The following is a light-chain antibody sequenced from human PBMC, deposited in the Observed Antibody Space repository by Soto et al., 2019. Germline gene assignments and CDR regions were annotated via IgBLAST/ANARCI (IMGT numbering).Light chain of an antibody. CDR3: CAYAGSSFWV. CDR1: SSDVGGYNY. CDR2: DVS. Sequence: QSALIQPRSVSGSPGQSVTISCTGTSSDVGGYNYVSWYQQHPGKAPKLMIYDVSKRPSGVPDRFSGSKSGNTASLTISGLQAEDEADYYCCAYAGSSFWVFGGGTKLTVL. J-gene: IGLJ3*02. V-gene: IGLV2-11*01.